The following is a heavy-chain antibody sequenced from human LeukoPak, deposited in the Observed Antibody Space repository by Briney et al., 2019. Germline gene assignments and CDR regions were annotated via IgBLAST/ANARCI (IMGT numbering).Heavy chain of an antibody. Sequence: GGSLRLSCAAPGFTVSSNYMSWVRQAPGKGLEWVSVIYSGGSTYYADSVKGRFTISRDNSKNTLYLQMNSLRAEDTAVYYCARDFGGDYPYDAFDIWGQGTMVTVSS. CDR2: IYSGGST. J-gene: IGHJ3*02. CDR1: GFTVSSNY. V-gene: IGHV3-53*01. D-gene: IGHD4-17*01. CDR3: ARDFGGDYPYDAFDI.